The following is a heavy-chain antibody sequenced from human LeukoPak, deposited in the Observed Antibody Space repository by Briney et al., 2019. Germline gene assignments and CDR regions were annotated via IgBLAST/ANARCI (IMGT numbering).Heavy chain of an antibody. J-gene: IGHJ6*03. CDR1: GFTFSTSS. CDR2: ISYDGTNK. D-gene: IGHD1-26*01. V-gene: IGHV3-30*04. CDR3: AGDAVGYFYSMDV. Sequence: GRSLRLSCAAAGFTFSTSSFHWVRQAPGKGLDWVAVISYDGTNKDYADSVKGRVTISRDNSKNTLYLQMNSLRREDTAVYYCAGDAVGYFYSMDVWGTGTTVTVSS.